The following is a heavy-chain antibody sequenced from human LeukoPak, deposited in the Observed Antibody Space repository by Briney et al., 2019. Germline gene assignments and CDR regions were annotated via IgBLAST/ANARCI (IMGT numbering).Heavy chain of an antibody. CDR2: ISYDGSNK. J-gene: IGHJ6*02. Sequence: PGGSLRLSCAASGFTFSSYGMHWVRQAPGKGLEWVAVISYDGSNKYYADSVKGRFTISRDNSKNTLYLQMNSLRAEDTAVYYCATSSGSIQYGMDVWGQGTTVTVSS. V-gene: IGHV3-30*03. CDR1: GFTFSSYG. CDR3: ATSSGSIQYGMDV. D-gene: IGHD3-10*01.